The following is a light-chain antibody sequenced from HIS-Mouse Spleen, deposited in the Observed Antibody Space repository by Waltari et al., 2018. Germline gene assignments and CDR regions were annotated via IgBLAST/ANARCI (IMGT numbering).Light chain of an antibody. CDR3: CSYAGSYTVV. V-gene: IGLV2-11*01. J-gene: IGLJ2*01. CDR2: DVS. CDR1: SSEVGGYNL. Sequence: QSALTQPRSVSGSPGKSVTIPCTGPSSEVGGYNLVSWSQQHPGKAPTLMIYDVSKRPSGVPDRFSGSKSGNTASLTISGLQAEDEADYYCCSYAGSYTVVFGGGTKLTVL.